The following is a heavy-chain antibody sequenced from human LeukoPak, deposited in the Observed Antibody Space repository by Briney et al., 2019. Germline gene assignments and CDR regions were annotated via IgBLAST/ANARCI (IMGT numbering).Heavy chain of an antibody. D-gene: IGHD6-13*01. CDR1: GYTFTGYY. V-gene: IGHV1-2*02. CDR2: INRKSDDK. Sequence: GASVKVSCKASGYTFTGYYINWVRQAPGKGLEGMGGINRKSDDKNYAKTLKGRFTMTRDSSKSKAYRELSRLRSDDTAVYYCARDLSWGSDAFDIWGQGTMFTVSS. J-gene: IGHJ3*02. CDR3: ARDLSWGSDAFDI.